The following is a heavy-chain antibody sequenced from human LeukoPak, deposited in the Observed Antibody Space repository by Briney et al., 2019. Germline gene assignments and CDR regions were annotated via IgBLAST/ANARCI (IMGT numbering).Heavy chain of an antibody. CDR1: GFTFSSYA. D-gene: IGHD2-15*01. V-gene: IGHV3-30-3*01. J-gene: IGHJ4*02. CDR3: ARDTPRVVAAIDY. Sequence: GGSLRLSRAASGFTFSSYAMHWVRRAPGKGLEWVAVISYDGSNKYYADSVKGRFTISRDNAKNSLYLQMNSLRAEDTAVYYCARDTPRVVAAIDYWGQGTLVTVSS. CDR2: ISYDGSNK.